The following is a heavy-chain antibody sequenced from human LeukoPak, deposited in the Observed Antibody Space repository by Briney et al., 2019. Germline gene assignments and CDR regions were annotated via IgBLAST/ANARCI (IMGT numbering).Heavy chain of an antibody. V-gene: IGHV1-18*01. D-gene: IGHD4-17*01. J-gene: IGHJ4*02. CDR1: GYTFTSYG. CDR2: ISAYNGNT. Sequence: ASVKVSCKASGYTFTSYGISWVRQASGQGLEWMGWISAYNGNTNYAQKLQGRVTMTTDTSTSTAYMELRSLRSDDTAVYYCARGDLGDYGDRTLDYWGQGTLVTVSS. CDR3: ARGDLGDYGDRTLDY.